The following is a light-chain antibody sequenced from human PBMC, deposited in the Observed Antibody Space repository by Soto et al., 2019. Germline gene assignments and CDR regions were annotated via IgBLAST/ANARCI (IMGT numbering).Light chain of an antibody. CDR3: QQYNNWPLT. V-gene: IGKV3-15*01. CDR2: DAS. J-gene: IGKJ4*01. Sequence: EIVLTQSPATLSLSPGEGATISCRASQSVSSYLAWYQQKPGQAPRLLIYDASTRATGIPARFSGSGSGTEFTLTISSLQSEDFAVYYCQQYNNWPLTFGAGTKVDIK. CDR1: QSVSSY.